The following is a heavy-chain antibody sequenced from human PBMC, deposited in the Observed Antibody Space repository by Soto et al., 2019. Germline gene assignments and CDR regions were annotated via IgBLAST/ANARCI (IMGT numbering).Heavy chain of an antibody. J-gene: IGHJ4*02. CDR1: GFTFSSYA. V-gene: IGHV3-30-3*01. D-gene: IGHD3-9*01. Sequence: GGSLRLSCAASGFTFSSYAMHWVRQAPGKGLEWVAVISYDGSNKYYADSVKGRFTISRDNSKNTLYLQMNSLRAEDTAVYYCARDHLTYYDILTGPLDYWGQGTLVTVSS. CDR2: ISYDGSNK. CDR3: ARDHLTYYDILTGPLDY.